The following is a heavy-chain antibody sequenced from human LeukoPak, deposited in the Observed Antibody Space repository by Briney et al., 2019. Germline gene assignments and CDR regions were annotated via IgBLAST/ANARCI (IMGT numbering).Heavy chain of an antibody. V-gene: IGHV4/OR15-8*01. CDR1: GGSIDSTNW. Sequence: SETLSLTCDVSGGSIDSTNWWNWVRQPPGKGLEWIGEIHHDGRINYNPSLKSRVTLSADKSKNQFSLRLNSVTAADTAMYYCARSHDHLWGNYPDYWGQGTLVTVSS. J-gene: IGHJ4*02. CDR2: IHHDGRI. CDR3: ARSHDHLWGNYPDY. D-gene: IGHD3-16*02.